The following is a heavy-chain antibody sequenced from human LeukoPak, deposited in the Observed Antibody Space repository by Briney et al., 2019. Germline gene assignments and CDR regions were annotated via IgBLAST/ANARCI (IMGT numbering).Heavy chain of an antibody. CDR2: ISGSGGST. V-gene: IGHV3-23*01. CDR1: GFTFSSYA. CDR3: AKDRKLRFLEWLSGFDY. J-gene: IGHJ4*02. Sequence: GGSLRLSCAASGFTFSSYAMSWVRQAPGKGLEWVSAISGSGGSTYYADSVKGRFTISIDNSKNTLYLQMNSLRAEDTAVYYCAKDRKLRFLEWLSGFDYWGQGTLVTVSS. D-gene: IGHD3-3*01.